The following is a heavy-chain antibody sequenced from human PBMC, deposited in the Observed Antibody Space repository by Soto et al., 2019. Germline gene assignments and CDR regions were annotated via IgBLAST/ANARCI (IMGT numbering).Heavy chain of an antibody. D-gene: IGHD2-2*01. J-gene: IGHJ6*02. CDR3: AKNKVEMATFYHYYARDV. CDR2: INHSGST. Sequence: SETPSLTCAVYGGSFSGYYWSWIRQPPGKGLEWIGEINHSGSTKYNPSLKSRVTISADTSKNQFSLKLRSVAAADTAVYYCAKNKVEMATFYHYYARDVWGQGTTDTVSS. V-gene: IGHV4-34*01. CDR1: GGSFSGYY.